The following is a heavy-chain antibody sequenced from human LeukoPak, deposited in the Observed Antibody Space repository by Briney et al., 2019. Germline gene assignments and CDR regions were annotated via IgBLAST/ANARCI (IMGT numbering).Heavy chain of an antibody. V-gene: IGHV3-48*03. CDR3: ARERGNSYGYDY. J-gene: IGHJ4*02. CDR1: GFTFSSYE. CDR2: ISSSGSTI. D-gene: IGHD5-18*01. Sequence: PGGSLRLSCAASGFTFSSYEMNWVRQAPGKGLEWVSYISSSGSTIYCADSVKGRFTISRDNAKNSLYLQMNSLRAEDTAVYYCARERGNSYGYDYWGQGTLVTVSS.